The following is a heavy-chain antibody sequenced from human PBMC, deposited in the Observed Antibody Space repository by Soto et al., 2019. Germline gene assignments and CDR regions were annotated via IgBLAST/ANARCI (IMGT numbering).Heavy chain of an antibody. V-gene: IGHV4-34*01. CDR1: GGSFSGYY. CDR3: SRGLLSAAGPGGPPIHY. Sequence: SETLSLTCAVYGGSFSGYYWSWIRQPPGKGVEWIGEINHSGSTNYNPSLKSRVTISVDTSNNQFSLELSSVTAADPAVYYCSRGLLSAAGPGGPPIHYGGQGTLLPLSS. D-gene: IGHD6-13*01. CDR2: INHSGST. J-gene: IGHJ4*02.